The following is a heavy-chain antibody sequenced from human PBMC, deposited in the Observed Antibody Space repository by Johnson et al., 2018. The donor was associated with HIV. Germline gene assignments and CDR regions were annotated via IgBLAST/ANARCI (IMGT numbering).Heavy chain of an antibody. CDR2: ISSSANTL. V-gene: IGHV3-11*04. CDR1: RFTFSDYY. Sequence: QVKLVESGGGVVQPGGSLRLSCAASRFTFSDYYMSWIRQAPGKGLEWISYISSSANTLYYADSVKGRFTISRDNAKNSLYLQMNSLGAEDTAVYYWARDWEPGEPMGGFEIWGQGTMVTVSS. CDR3: ARDWEPGEPMGGFEI. J-gene: IGHJ3*02. D-gene: IGHD1-26*01.